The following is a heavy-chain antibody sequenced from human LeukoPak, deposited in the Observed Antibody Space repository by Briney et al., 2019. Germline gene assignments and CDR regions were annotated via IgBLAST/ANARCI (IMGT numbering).Heavy chain of an antibody. CDR1: GFTFSSYG. D-gene: IGHD3-22*01. Sequence: GGSLRLSCAASGFTFSSYGMSWVRQAPGKGLEWVSGISGKGDSTYYADSVKGRFTISRDNSKNTLYLQMNSLRAEDTAVYYCAKAAEEDEADTPLHYDSSGYYYVDWGQGTLVTVSS. CDR2: ISGKGDST. J-gene: IGHJ4*02. V-gene: IGHV3-23*01. CDR3: AKAAEEDEADTPLHYDSSGYYYVD.